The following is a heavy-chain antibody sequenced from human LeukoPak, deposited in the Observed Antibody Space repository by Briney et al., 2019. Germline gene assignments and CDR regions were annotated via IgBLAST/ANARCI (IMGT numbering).Heavy chain of an antibody. D-gene: IGHD3-3*01. Sequence: PGGSLRLSCAGSGFTFSSYSMNWVRQAPGKGLEWVSSISSSGNKIYYADSVKGRFTISRDNAKNSLYLQMNSLRAEDTAVYYCAREPFWSGYYNLHLDYWGQGTLVTVSS. CDR1: GFTFSSYS. CDR2: ISSSGNKI. V-gene: IGHV3-21*01. J-gene: IGHJ4*02. CDR3: AREPFWSGYYNLHLDY.